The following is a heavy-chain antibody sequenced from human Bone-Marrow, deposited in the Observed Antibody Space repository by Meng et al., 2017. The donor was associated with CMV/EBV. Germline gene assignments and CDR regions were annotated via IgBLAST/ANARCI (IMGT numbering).Heavy chain of an antibody. J-gene: IGHJ5*02. CDR3: ARGSYGRA. CDR1: GGSFSGYY. D-gene: IGHD4-17*01. Sequence: VQLPPWGAGLFKPSETLSLPCAVYGGSFSGYYWSWIRQPPGKGLEWIGEINHSGSTNYNPSLKSRVTISVDTSKNQLSLKLSSVTAADTAMYYCARGSYGRAWGQGTLVTVSS. V-gene: IGHV4-34*01. CDR2: INHSGST.